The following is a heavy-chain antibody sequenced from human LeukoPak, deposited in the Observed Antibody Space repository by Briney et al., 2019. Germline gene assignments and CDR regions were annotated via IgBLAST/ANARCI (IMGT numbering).Heavy chain of an antibody. V-gene: IGHV4-39*01. CDR3: ARHQRRPVAIGYMDV. CDR2: IYYSGST. D-gene: IGHD2-2*02. J-gene: IGHJ6*03. Sequence: SETLSLTCTVSGGSISSSSYYWGWIRQPPGKGLEWIGSIYYSGSTYYNPSLKSRVTISVDTSKNQFSLKLSSVTAADTAVYYCARHQRRPVAIGYMDVWGKGTTVTVSS. CDR1: GGSISSSSYY.